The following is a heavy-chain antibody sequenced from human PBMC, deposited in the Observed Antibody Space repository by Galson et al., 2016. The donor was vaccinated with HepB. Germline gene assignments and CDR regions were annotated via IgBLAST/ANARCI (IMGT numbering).Heavy chain of an antibody. D-gene: IGHD3-10*01. Sequence: SLRLSCAASGFTFSSYWLTWVRQAPGKGLEWVSVIYSGGTIYYADSVKGRFTISRDNAKNSLYLQMNSLRDEDTAVYYCAREIPSRGKSDYWGQGTLVTVSS. CDR2: IYSGGTI. CDR1: GFTFSSYW. V-gene: IGHV3-48*02. J-gene: IGHJ4*02. CDR3: AREIPSRGKSDY.